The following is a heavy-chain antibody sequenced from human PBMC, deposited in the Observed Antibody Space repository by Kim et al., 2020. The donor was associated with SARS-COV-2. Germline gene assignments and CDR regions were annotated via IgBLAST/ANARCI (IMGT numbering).Heavy chain of an antibody. V-gene: IGHV3-20*03. CDR3: AKGRRAGYFPLDN. Sequence: YADSVKGRFTISRDNAKNTLYLQMNSLRGDDTGTYYCAKGRRAGYFPLDNWGQGTLVIVSS. J-gene: IGHJ4*02. D-gene: IGHD2-15*01.